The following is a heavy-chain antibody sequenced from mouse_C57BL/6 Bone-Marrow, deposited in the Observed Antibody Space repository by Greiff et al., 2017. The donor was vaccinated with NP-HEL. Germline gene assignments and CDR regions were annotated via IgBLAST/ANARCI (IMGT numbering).Heavy chain of an antibody. Sequence: QVQLQQPGAELVKPGASVKLSCKASGYTFTSYWMQWVKQRPGQGLEWIGEIDPSDSYTNYNQKFKGKATLTVDTSSSTAYMQLSSLTSEDSAVYYCARGYYYSSSEDYAMDYWGQGTSVTVSS. CDR2: IDPSDSYT. J-gene: IGHJ4*01. D-gene: IGHD1-1*01. CDR3: ARGYYYSSSEDYAMDY. CDR1: GYTFTSYW. V-gene: IGHV1-50*01.